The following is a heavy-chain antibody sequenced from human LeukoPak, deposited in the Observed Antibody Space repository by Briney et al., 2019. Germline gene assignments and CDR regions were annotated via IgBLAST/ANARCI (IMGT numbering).Heavy chain of an antibody. V-gene: IGHV3-7*01. J-gene: IGHJ4*02. CDR3: ARDHAGSGDYFDY. Sequence: PGGTLRLSCAASGFTFSSYGMAWVRQAPGKGLEWVANIKQDGSEKYYVDSVKGRFTISRDNAKNSLYLQMNSLRAEDTAVYYCARDHAGSGDYFDYWGQGTLVTVSS. D-gene: IGHD3-10*01. CDR1: GFTFSSYG. CDR2: IKQDGSEK.